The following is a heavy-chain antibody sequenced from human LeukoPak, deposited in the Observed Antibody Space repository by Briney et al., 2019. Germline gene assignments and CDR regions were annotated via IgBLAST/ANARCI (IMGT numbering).Heavy chain of an antibody. CDR3: TRRGIAADDAFDI. D-gene: IGHD6-13*01. CDR2: IRSKANNYAT. CDR1: GFTFSGSA. J-gene: IGHJ3*02. V-gene: IGHV3-73*01. Sequence: GGSLRLSCAASGFTFSGSAMHWVRQASGKGLEWVGRIRSKANNYATEYAASVKGRFTISRDDSKNTAYLQMNSLKTEDTAVYYCTRRGIAADDAFDIWGRGTMVTVSS.